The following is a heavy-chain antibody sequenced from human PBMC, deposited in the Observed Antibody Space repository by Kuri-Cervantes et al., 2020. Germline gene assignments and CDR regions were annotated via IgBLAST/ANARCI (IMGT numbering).Heavy chain of an antibody. CDR1: GYTFTSYD. D-gene: IGHD1-26*01. CDR2: INADNGNT. CDR3: ARDYEWASDF. V-gene: IGHV1-3*01. J-gene: IGHJ4*02. Sequence: ASVKVSCKASGYTFTSYDINWVRQATGQGLEWMGWINADNGNTKYSQNFQDRLTITRDTSATTAYMELSSLRSEDTAVYYCARDYEWASDFWGQGTLVTVSS.